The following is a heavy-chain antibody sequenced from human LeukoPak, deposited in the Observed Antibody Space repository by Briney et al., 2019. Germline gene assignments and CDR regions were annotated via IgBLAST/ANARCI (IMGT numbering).Heavy chain of an antibody. J-gene: IGHJ4*02. D-gene: IGHD5-12*01. V-gene: IGHV3-48*03. CDR1: GFTFRNYE. Sequence: GGSLRLSCIGSGFTFRNYEMNWVRQVPGKGLEWVSFIDSGGAVKLYADSVKGRFTTSRDDAMNSLYLDMNSLRAEDTAVYYCARDYSGDEDFDYWGQGTLVTVSS. CDR2: IDSGGAVK. CDR3: ARDYSGDEDFDY.